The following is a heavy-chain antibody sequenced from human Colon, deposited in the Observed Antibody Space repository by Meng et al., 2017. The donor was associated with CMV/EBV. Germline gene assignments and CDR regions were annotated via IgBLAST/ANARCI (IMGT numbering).Heavy chain of an antibody. CDR1: GGSISSSSYY. CDR2: IHYSGST. D-gene: IGHD5/OR15-5a*01. J-gene: IGHJ4*02. Sequence: SETLSLTCTVSGGSISSSSYYWGWIRQPPGKGLEWIGSIHYSGSTYYNPSLKSRVTIPVDTSKNQFSLKVSSVTAADTAVFYCARGPRLVSTTYYFDYWGQGTLVTVSS. V-gene: IGHV4-39*07. CDR3: ARGPRLVSTTYYFDY.